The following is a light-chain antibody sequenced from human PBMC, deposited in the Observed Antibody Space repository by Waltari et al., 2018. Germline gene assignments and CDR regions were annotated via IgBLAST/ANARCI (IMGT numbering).Light chain of an antibody. J-gene: IGLJ2*01. V-gene: IGLV3-1*01. CDR2: QDS. CDR3: QAWDSSTVV. Sequence: GYQQKPCQSPGLVICQDSKRPSEIHERFSGSNSGNTATLTISGTQAMDEADYYCQAWDSSTVVFGGGTKLTVL.